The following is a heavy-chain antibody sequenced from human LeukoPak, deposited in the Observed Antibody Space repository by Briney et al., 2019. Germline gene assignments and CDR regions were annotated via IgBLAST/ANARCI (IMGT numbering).Heavy chain of an antibody. CDR3: AKEDSGWTSYYYYYGMDV. CDR2: IYYSGST. J-gene: IGHJ6*02. Sequence: PSETLSLTCTVSGGSISSSSYYWGWIRQPPGKGLEWIGSIYYSGSTYYNPSLKSRVTISVDTSKNQFSLKLSSVTAADTAVYYCAKEDSGWTSYYYYYGMDVWGQGTTVTVSS. CDR1: GGSISSSSYY. D-gene: IGHD6-19*01. V-gene: IGHV4-39*02.